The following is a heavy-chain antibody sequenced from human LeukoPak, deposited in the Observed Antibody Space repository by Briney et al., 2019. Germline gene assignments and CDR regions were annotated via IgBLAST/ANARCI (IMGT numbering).Heavy chain of an antibody. V-gene: IGHV4-39*01. Sequence: SETLPLTCTVSGGSISSSSYYWGWIRQPPGKGLEWIGSIYYSGSTYYSPSPKSRLTISVDTSKNQFSLKLSSVTAADTAVYYCARLGYCSSTSCYNFDYWGQGTLVTVSS. CDR3: ARLGYCSSTSCYNFDY. J-gene: IGHJ4*02. D-gene: IGHD2-2*01. CDR1: GGSISSSSYY. CDR2: IYYSGST.